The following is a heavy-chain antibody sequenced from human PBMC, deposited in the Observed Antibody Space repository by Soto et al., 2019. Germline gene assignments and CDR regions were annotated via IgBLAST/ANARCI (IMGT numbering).Heavy chain of an antibody. V-gene: IGHV3-30*18. J-gene: IGHJ4*02. CDR3: AKVGGTWDLRDPDFDY. CDR2: ISYDGSNK. Sequence: QVQLVESGGGVVQPGRSLRLSCAASGFTFSSYGMHWVRQAPGKGLEWVAVISYDGSNKYYADSVKGRFTISRDNSKNTLYLQMNSLRAEDTAVYYCAKVGGTWDLRDPDFDYWGQGTLVTVSS. D-gene: IGHD1-26*01. CDR1: GFTFSSYG.